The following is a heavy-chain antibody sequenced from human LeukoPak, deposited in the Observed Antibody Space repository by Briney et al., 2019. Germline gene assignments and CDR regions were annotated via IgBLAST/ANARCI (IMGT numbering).Heavy chain of an antibody. CDR1: GGSISSYY. CDR3: VRDRDGFWSGYSYGMDV. Sequence: SETLSLTCTVSGGSISSYYWGWIRQPAGKGLEWIGRIYTSGSTNYNPSLKSRVTMSVDTSKNQFSLKLSSVTAADTAVYYCVRDRDGFWSGYSYGMDVWGQGTTVTVSS. V-gene: IGHV4-4*07. J-gene: IGHJ6*02. D-gene: IGHD3-3*01. CDR2: IYTSGST.